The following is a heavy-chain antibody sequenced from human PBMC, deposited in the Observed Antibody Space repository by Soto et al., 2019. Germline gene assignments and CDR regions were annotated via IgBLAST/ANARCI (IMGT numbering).Heavy chain of an antibody. V-gene: IGHV3-23*01. D-gene: IGHD3-9*01. Sequence: GGSLRLSCAASGFTFGNYAMTWVRQGAGKGLECVSRISGSGGGTYYADSLKGRFTISRDNSENTLYLHLDTLRVEATAIYYCARIPQRYDAVTGPGYWGQGALVTVSS. CDR3: ARIPQRYDAVTGPGY. CDR2: ISGSGGGT. CDR1: GFTFGNYA. J-gene: IGHJ4*02.